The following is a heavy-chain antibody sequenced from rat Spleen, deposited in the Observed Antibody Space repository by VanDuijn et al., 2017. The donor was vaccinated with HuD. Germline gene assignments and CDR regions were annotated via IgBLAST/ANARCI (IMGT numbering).Heavy chain of an antibody. CDR1: GFIFSDFY. CDR2: ISYDGSKT. D-gene: IGHD1-10*01. J-gene: IGHJ3*01. Sequence: EVQLVESDGGLVQPGRSLKLSCAASGFIFSDFYMAWVRQAPTKGLEWVATISYDGSKTYYRDSVKGRFTISRDNVRSTLNLHMDSLRSEDTATYYCAKGYNNYGWFAYWGQGTLVTVSS. V-gene: IGHV5-29*01. CDR3: AKGYNNYGWFAY.